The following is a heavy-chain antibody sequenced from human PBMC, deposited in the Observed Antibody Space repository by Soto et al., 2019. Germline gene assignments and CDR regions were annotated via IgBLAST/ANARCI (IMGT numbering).Heavy chain of an antibody. CDR2: IVPIYRTA. D-gene: IGHD6-13*01. CDR3: VRDSGAKLSSS. V-gene: IGHV1-69*13. CDR1: GGTFSSYR. J-gene: IGHJ4*02. Sequence: SVKVSCKASGGTFSSYRINWVRQAPGQGLEWVGWIVPIYRTADYAQKFQGRVTITADESARTSYMELRSLKSQDTAVYYCVRDSGAKLSSSWGQGTLVTVSS.